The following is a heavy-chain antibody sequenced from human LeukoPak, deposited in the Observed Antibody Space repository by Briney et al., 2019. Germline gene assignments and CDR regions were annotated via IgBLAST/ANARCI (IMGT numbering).Heavy chain of an antibody. CDR1: GFILTNYA. CDR2: ISKSGVIT. V-gene: IGHV3-23*01. CDR3: ATRVGAG. D-gene: IGHD6-13*01. Sequence: GGSLRLSCAASGFILTNYAMSWVRQAPGKGLEWVSAISKSGVITYYADSVKGRFTISRDNSKNTLYLHMNSLRAEDTALYYCATRVGAGWGQGTLVTVSS. J-gene: IGHJ4*02.